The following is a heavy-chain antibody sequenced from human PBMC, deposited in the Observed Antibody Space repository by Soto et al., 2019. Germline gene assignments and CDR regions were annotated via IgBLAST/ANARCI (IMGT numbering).Heavy chain of an antibody. V-gene: IGHV3-30-3*01. CDR2: ISYDGSNK. CDR3: ARGPRSGYYEYYYYGMDV. J-gene: IGHJ6*02. Sequence: GGSLRLSCAASGFTFSSYAMHWVRQAPGKGLEWVAVISYDGSNKYYADSVKGRFTISRDNSKNTLYLQMNSLRAEDTAVYYCARGPRSGYYEYYYYGMDVWGQGTTVTVSS. D-gene: IGHD3-3*01. CDR1: GFTFSSYA.